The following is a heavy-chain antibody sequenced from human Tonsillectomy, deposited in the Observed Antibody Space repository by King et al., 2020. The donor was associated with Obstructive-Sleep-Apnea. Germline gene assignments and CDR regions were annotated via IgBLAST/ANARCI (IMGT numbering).Heavy chain of an antibody. J-gene: IGHJ4*02. Sequence: QLQESGPGLVMPSETLSLTCTVSGDSISSSSYYWDWIRQPPGKGLEWIGSVYYSGRTYYNPSLKSRVTISVDTSKNQFSLNLSSVTAADTAVYYVAREEHYYASGSARWFDYWGQGTLVTVSS. CDR3: AREEHYYASGSARWFDY. CDR2: VYYSGRT. CDR1: GDSISSSSYY. V-gene: IGHV4-39*07. D-gene: IGHD3-10*01.